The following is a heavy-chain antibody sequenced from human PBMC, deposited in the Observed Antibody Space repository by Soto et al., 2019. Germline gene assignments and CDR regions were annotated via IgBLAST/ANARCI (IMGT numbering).Heavy chain of an antibody. Sequence: GESLKISCTGVGYSFTSYWIGWVRQMPGKGLEWMRIIYPGDSDTRYSPSFQGQVTISADKSITTAYLQWSSLKASDTAMYYCARGYCTTTICDPWFDPWGQGTLVTVSS. J-gene: IGHJ5*02. CDR3: ARGYCTTTICDPWFDP. CDR1: GYSFTSYW. D-gene: IGHD2-2*01. CDR2: IYPGDSDT. V-gene: IGHV5-51*01.